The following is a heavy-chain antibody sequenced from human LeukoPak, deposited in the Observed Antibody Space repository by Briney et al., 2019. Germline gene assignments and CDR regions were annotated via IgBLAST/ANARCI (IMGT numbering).Heavy chain of an antibody. Sequence: PGGSLRLSCAASGFTFSNAWMSWVRQAPGKGLEWVGRIKSKTDGGTTDYAAPVKGKFTISRDDSKNTVYLQMNSLKTEDTAVYYCTTGPVYGGYAPTKDYWGQGTLVTVSS. V-gene: IGHV3-15*01. J-gene: IGHJ4*02. D-gene: IGHD4-17*01. CDR3: TTGPVYGGYAPTKDY. CDR2: IKSKTDGGTT. CDR1: GFTFSNAW.